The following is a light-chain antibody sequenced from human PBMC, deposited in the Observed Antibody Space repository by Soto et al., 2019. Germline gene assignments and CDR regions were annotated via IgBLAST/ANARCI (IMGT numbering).Light chain of an antibody. Sequence: QSVLTQPPSASGSPGQSVTISCTGTSTDVGGYNYVSWYQQHPGKAPKLMMFEVSKRPSGVPDRFSGSKFGNTASLTVSGLQAEDEADYYCASYGGNNNVLFGGGTKVTVL. CDR3: ASYGGNNNVL. CDR1: STDVGGYNY. J-gene: IGLJ2*01. CDR2: EVS. V-gene: IGLV2-8*01.